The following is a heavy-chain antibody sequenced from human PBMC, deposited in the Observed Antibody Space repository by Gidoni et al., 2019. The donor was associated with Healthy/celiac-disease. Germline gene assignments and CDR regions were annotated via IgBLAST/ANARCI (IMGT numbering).Heavy chain of an antibody. D-gene: IGHD3-10*01. CDR1: GFSRSNARMG. Sequence: QVTLKESGPVLVKPTETLTLTCTVSGFSRSNARMGVSWIRQPPGKALEWLAHIFSNDEKSYSTSLKSRLTISKDTSKSQVVLTMTNMDPVDTATYYCARIEGDGSGSYYNYGMDVWGQGTTVTVSS. J-gene: IGHJ6*02. CDR3: ARIEGDGSGSYYNYGMDV. CDR2: IFSNDEK. V-gene: IGHV2-26*01.